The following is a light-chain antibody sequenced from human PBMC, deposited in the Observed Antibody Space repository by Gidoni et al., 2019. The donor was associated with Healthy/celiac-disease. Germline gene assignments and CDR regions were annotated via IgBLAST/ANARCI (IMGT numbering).Light chain of an antibody. Sequence: QSVLTQPPSASGTPGQRVTISCSGSISNIGSNTVNWYQQLPGTAPKLLIYRTNQRPSGVPDRFSGSKSGTSASLAISGLQSEDEADYYCAAWDNSLNGPVLFGGGTKVTVL. CDR2: RTN. J-gene: IGLJ2*01. CDR1: ISNIGSNT. V-gene: IGLV1-44*01. CDR3: AAWDNSLNGPVL.